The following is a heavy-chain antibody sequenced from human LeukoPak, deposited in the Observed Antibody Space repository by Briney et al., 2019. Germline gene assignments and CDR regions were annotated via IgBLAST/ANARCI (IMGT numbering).Heavy chain of an antibody. D-gene: IGHD2-2*02. CDR2: IYYSGST. CDR1: GGSISSYY. J-gene: IGHJ6*02. CDR3: ARTKEVVVPAAILGGRYYYYGMDV. Sequence: SETLSLTCTVSGGSISSYYWSWIRQPPGKGLEWIGYIYYSGSTNYNPSLKSRVTISVDTSKNQFSLKLSSVTAADTAVYYCARTKEVVVPAAILGGRYYYYGMDVWGQGTTVTVSS. V-gene: IGHV4-59*08.